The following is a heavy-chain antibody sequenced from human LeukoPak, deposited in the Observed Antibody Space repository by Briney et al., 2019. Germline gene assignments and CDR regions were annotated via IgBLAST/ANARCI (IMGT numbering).Heavy chain of an antibody. CDR2: IWYDGSNK. D-gene: IGHD3-9*01. CDR3: AKGRLRYFDWLPFPGHIAAAGTPLDY. V-gene: IGHV3-33*06. CDR1: GFTFSSYG. Sequence: PGGSLRLSCAASGFTFSSYGMHWVRQAPAKGLEWVAVIWYDGSNKYYADSVKGRFTISRDNSKNTLYLQMNSLRAEDTAVYYCAKGRLRYFDWLPFPGHIAAAGTPLDYWGQGTLVTVSS. J-gene: IGHJ4*02.